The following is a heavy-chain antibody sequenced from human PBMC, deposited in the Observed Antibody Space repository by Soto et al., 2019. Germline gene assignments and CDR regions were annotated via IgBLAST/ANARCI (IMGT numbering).Heavy chain of an antibody. D-gene: IGHD2-2*01. CDR3: AREDSIIIPAVSDF. CDR1: GFAFNNYG. CDR2: ISKSDYT. V-gene: IGHV3-21*01. J-gene: IGHJ4*02. Sequence: GGSLRLSCTVSGFAFNNYGINWVRQAPGQGLEWVSSISKSDYTYYSDSVKGRFTISRDNAKNSVSLQMNTLRVEDTAVYYGAREDSIIIPAVSDFWGQGTLVTVSS.